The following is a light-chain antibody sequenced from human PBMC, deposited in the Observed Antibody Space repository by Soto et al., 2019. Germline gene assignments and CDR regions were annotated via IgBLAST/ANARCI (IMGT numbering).Light chain of an antibody. CDR3: QSYDSGLRGRVV. J-gene: IGLJ2*01. CDR1: SSNIGAGYD. V-gene: IGLV1-40*01. Sequence: QSVLTQPPSVSGAPGQRVTISCTGSSSNIGAGYDVHWYQQLPGTAPKLLIYGNSNRPSGVPDRFSGSKSGTSASLAITGLHAEDEADYYCQSYDSGLRGRVVFGGGTKLTVL. CDR2: GNS.